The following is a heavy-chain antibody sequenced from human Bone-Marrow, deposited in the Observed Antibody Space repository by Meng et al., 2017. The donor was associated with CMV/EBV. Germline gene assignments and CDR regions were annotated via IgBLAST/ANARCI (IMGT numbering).Heavy chain of an antibody. CDR2: IYYSGST. D-gene: IGHD6-6*01. J-gene: IGHJ5*02. CDR1: GGSFSGYY. V-gene: IGHV4-34*01. Sequence: GSLRLSCAVYGGSFSGYYWSWIRQPPGKGLEWLGSIYYSGSTYYNPSLKSRVTISVDTSKNQFSLKLSSVTAADTAVYYCARFEYSSSPFDPWGQGTLVTVSS. CDR3: ARFEYSSSPFDP.